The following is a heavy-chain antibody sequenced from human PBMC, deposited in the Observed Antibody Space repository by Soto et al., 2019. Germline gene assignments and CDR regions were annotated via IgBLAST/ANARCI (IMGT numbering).Heavy chain of an antibody. CDR3: ARAGSNFDPHRSNWFDT. D-gene: IGHD3-10*01. CDR2: IYYSGST. V-gene: IGHV4-31*03. Sequence: SETLSLTCTVSGGSISSCTYYWGWIRQHPGKGLEWIAYIYYSGSTYYNPSLKSRVSISVDTSKNQFSLKLTSVTAADTAVYYCARAGSNFDPHRSNWFDTWGQGTMVTVS. J-gene: IGHJ5*02. CDR1: GGSISSCTYY.